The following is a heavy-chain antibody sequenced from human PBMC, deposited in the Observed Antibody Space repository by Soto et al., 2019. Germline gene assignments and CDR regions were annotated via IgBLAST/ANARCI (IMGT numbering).Heavy chain of an antibody. CDR3: SRRALSDYPYYYYYMDV. CDR2: IYPGDSDT. Sequence: GESLKISCKGSGYSFTSYWIGWVRQMPGKGLEWMGIIYPGDSDTRYSPSFQGQVTISADKSSSTAYLQWSSLKASDTAMYYCSRRALSDYPYYYYYMDVWGKGTTVTVSS. J-gene: IGHJ6*03. D-gene: IGHD4-17*01. CDR1: GYSFTSYW. V-gene: IGHV5-51*01.